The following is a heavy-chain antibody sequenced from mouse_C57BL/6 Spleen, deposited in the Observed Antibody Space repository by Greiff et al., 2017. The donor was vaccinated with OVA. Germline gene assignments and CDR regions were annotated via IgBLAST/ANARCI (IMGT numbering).Heavy chain of an antibody. D-gene: IGHD3-1*01. Sequence: QVQLKESGAELVRPGTSVKVSCKASGYAFTNYLIEWVKQRPGQGLEWIGVINPGSGGTNYNEKFKGKATLTADKSSSTAYMQLSSLTSDDSAVYFCARWNSLYAMDYWGQGTSVTVSS. CDR2: INPGSGGT. CDR1: GYAFTNYL. CDR3: ARWNSLYAMDY. J-gene: IGHJ4*01. V-gene: IGHV1-54*01.